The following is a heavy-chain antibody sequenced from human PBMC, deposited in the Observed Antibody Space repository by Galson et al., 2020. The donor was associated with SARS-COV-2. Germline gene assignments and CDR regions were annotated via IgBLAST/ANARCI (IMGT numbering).Heavy chain of an antibody. D-gene: IGHD3-10*01. V-gene: IGHV3-48*02. J-gene: IGHJ4*02. CDR1: GFTFSTYS. CDR3: ARPPLWFGEGHFDY. Sequence: GGSLSLSCAASGFTFSTYSMNWVRQAPGKGLEWVAYISYSSSDIYYADSVKGRFTISRDNAKNSLYLQMNSLRDEDTAVYYCARPPLWFGEGHFDYWGQGTLVTVSS. CDR2: ISYSSSDI.